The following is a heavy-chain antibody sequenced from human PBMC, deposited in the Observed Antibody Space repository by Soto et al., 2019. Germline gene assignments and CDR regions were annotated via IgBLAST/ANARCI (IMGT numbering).Heavy chain of an antibody. V-gene: IGHV4-39*07. CDR2: IYYSGST. D-gene: IGHD3-10*01. CDR3: ATRPPGATFFGVFDY. J-gene: IGHJ4*02. CDR1: GGSISSSSYY. Sequence: PSETLSLTCTVSGGSISSSSYYWGWIRQPPGKGLEWIGSIYYSGSTYYNPSLKSRVTISVDTSKNQFSLKLNSVTAADTAVYYCATRPPGATFFGVFDYWSQGTLVTVSS.